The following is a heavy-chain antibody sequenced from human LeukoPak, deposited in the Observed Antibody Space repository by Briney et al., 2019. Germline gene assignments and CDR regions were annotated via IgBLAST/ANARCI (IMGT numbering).Heavy chain of an antibody. V-gene: IGHV1-18*01. J-gene: IGHJ4*02. D-gene: IGHD3-3*01. CDR2: ISAYNGNT. CDR3: ARDSRGYFWSGPRFDY. CDR1: GYTFTSYG. Sequence: GASVKVSCKASGYTFTSYGISWVRQAPGQGLEWMGWISAYNGNTNYAQKLQGRVTMTTDTSTSTAYMELRSLRSDDTAVYYCARDSRGYFWSGPRFDYWGQGTLDTVPS.